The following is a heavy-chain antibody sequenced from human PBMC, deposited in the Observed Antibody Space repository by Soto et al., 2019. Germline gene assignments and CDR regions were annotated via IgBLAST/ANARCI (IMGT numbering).Heavy chain of an antibody. CDR3: ARGVIGRYYYGMDV. Sequence: SVKVSCKASGDSFSSYSISWVRQAPGQGLEWMGGTIPIFGTANYAQKFQGRVTITADESTSTAYMELSSLRCEDTAVYYCARGVIGRYYYGMDVWGQGTTVTVSS. D-gene: IGHD3-16*02. V-gene: IGHV1-69*13. CDR2: TIPIFGTA. J-gene: IGHJ6*02. CDR1: GDSFSSYS.